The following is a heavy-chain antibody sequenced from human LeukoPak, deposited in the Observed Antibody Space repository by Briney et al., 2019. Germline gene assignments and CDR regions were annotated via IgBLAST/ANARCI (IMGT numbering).Heavy chain of an antibody. D-gene: IGHD4-17*01. CDR1: GYTFTSYW. Sequence: GASLQISSKGAGYTFTSYWIGWVRPVPGKGLEWMGIIYPDDSDTRYSPSFQGQVSISADKSISTAYLQWSSLKAWDTAMYYCARTGTTPYDAFDIWGQGTLVTVSS. J-gene: IGHJ3*02. V-gene: IGHV5-51*01. CDR3: ARTGTTPYDAFDI. CDR2: IYPDDSDT.